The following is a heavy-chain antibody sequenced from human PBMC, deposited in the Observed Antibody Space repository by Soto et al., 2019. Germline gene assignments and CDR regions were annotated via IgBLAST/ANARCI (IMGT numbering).Heavy chain of an antibody. CDR1: GGSISSGGYY. Sequence: SETLSLTCTVSGGSISSGGYYWSWIRQHPGKGLEWIGYIYYSGSTYYNPSLKSRVTISVDTSKNQFSLKLSSVTAADTAVYYCAGRSHLGELSFNDYWGQGTLVTVSS. D-gene: IGHD3-16*02. V-gene: IGHV4-31*03. CDR3: AGRSHLGELSFNDY. CDR2: IYYSGST. J-gene: IGHJ4*02.